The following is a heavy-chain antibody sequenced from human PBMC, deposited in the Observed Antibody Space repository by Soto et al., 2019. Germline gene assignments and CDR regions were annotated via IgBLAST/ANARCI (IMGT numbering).Heavy chain of an antibody. CDR1: GYTFTSYG. D-gene: IGHD2-15*01. Sequence: ASVKVSCKASGYTFTSYGISWVRQAPGQGLEWMGWISAYNGNTNYAQKLQGRVTMTTDTSTSTAYMELRSLRSDDTAVYYCARDKLGYCSGGSCPRGWLDPWGQGTLVTVSS. CDR3: ARDKLGYCSGGSCPRGWLDP. J-gene: IGHJ5*02. CDR2: ISAYNGNT. V-gene: IGHV1-18*01.